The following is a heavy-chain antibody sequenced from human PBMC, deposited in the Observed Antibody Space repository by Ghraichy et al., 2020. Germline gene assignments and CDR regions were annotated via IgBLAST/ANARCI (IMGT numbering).Heavy chain of an antibody. V-gene: IGHV3-33*01. CDR3: ARDLGYSSSCGDY. D-gene: IGHD6-13*01. J-gene: IGHJ4*02. CDR1: GFTFSSYG. Sequence: GGSLRLSCAASGFTFSSYGMHWVRQAPGKGLEWVAVIWYDGSNKYYADSVKGRFTISRDNSKNTLYLQMNSLRAEDTAVYYCARDLGYSSSCGDYWGQGTLVTVSS. CDR2: IWYDGSNK.